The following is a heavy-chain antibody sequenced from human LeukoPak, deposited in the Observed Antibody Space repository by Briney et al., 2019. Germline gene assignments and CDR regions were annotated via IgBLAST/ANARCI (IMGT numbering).Heavy chain of an antibody. CDR3: AKEIYGDSTGGRFQH. CDR1: GFTFSSYA. Sequence: GGSLRLSCAASGFTFSSYAMSWVRQTPGKGLEWVSVISGTGCSTYYADSVKGRFTISRDNSKNTLYLQMNSLRADDTAVYYCAKEIYGDSTGGRFQHWGKGTLVTVSS. V-gene: IGHV3-23*01. CDR2: ISGTGCST. D-gene: IGHD4-17*01. J-gene: IGHJ1*01.